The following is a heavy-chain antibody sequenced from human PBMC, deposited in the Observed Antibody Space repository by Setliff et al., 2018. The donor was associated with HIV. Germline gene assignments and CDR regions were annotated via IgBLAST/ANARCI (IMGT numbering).Heavy chain of an antibody. Sequence: ASVKVSCKASGYTFTSYGITWVRQAPGQGLEWMGRIIPNSGGTNYAQKFQGRVTMTRDTSISTAYMELSGLRSDDTAVYYCASKVFCTNGVCLDAFDIWGQGTMVTVSS. CDR1: GYTFTSYG. CDR2: IIPNSGGT. V-gene: IGHV1-2*06. J-gene: IGHJ3*02. D-gene: IGHD2-8*01. CDR3: ASKVFCTNGVCLDAFDI.